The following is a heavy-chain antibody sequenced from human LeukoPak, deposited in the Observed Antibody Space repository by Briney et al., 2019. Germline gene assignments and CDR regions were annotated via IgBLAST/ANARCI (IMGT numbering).Heavy chain of an antibody. D-gene: IGHD5-12*01. CDR3: ARVYGLGYAGGFDI. J-gene: IGHJ3*02. Sequence: SGGSLRLSCAASGFTFSSYWMSWVRQAPGKGLEWVAFIRYDGSNKYYADSVKGRFTISRDNSKNTLYLQMNSLRAEDTAVYYCARVYGLGYAGGFDIWGQGTAVTVSS. V-gene: IGHV3-30*02. CDR2: IRYDGSNK. CDR1: GFTFSSYW.